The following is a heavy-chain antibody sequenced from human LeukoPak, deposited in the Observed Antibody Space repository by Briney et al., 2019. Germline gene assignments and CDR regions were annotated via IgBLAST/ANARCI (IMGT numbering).Heavy chain of an antibody. Sequence: SETLSLTCTVSGGSISSYYWSWIRQPPGKGLEWIGYIYYSGSTNYNPSLKSRVTISVDTSKNQFSLKLSSVTAADTAVYYCARAGLELPYYYYYMDVWGKGTTVTVSS. CDR1: GGSISSYY. V-gene: IGHV4-59*08. CDR2: IYYSGST. J-gene: IGHJ6*03. D-gene: IGHD1-7*01. CDR3: ARAGLELPYYYYYMDV.